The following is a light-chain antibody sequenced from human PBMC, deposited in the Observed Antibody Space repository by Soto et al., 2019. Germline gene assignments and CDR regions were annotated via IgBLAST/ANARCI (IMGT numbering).Light chain of an antibody. Sequence: EIVLTQSPATLSLSPGERATLSCRASQSVSSYLAWYQQKPGQAPRLLIYDASNRATGIPARFSGSGSGTDFTLTINSLEPEDFAVYYCQQRSNWPPITVGQGTRVEIK. J-gene: IGKJ5*01. CDR1: QSVSSY. V-gene: IGKV3-11*01. CDR2: DAS. CDR3: QQRSNWPPIT.